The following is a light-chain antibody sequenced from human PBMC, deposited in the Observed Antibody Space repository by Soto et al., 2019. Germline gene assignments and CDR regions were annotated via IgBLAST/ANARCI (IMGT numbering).Light chain of an antibody. V-gene: IGKV3-20*01. CDR3: QHYGASPYT. J-gene: IGKJ2*01. CDR1: ERLSSVY. Sequence: EIVLTQSPGTLSLSPGERATLSCRASERLSSVYLAWYQQRPGQPPRLLIYGASNRATGIPDRFSGSGSGTDFTLIINRLEPEDVAIYYCQHYGASPYTFGQGTELEIK. CDR2: GAS.